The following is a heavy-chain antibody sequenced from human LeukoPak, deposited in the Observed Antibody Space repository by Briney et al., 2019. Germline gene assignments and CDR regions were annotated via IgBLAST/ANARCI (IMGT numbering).Heavy chain of an antibody. CDR1: GNSVNSGGYY. V-gene: IGHV4-31*11. CDR3: ARGYYDSSGLDAFNI. J-gene: IGHJ3*02. CDR2: IYYSGST. D-gene: IGHD3-22*01. Sequence: PSETLSLTCAVSGNSVNSGGYYWSWIRQHPGKGLEWIGYIYYSGSTHYNPSLKSRVSISIDTTKNLFSLNLSSVTAADTAVYYCARGYYDSSGLDAFNIWGQGTTVTVSS.